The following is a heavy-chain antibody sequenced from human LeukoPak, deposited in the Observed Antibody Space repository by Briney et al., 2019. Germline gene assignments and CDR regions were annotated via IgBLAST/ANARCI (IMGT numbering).Heavy chain of an antibody. CDR1: GFTFTAYW. V-gene: IGHV3-7*01. Sequence: GRSLRLSCAASGFTFTAYWMTWVRQPPGKGLEWLSIRNKDASESHYVDSVEGRFTISRDNTKNTLYMQMTRLRAEDTAVYSCARARSNTDGPHFFDHWGQGDLVTVSS. CDR3: ARARSNTDGPHFFDH. CDR2: RNKDASES. D-gene: IGHD4-11*01. J-gene: IGHJ4*02.